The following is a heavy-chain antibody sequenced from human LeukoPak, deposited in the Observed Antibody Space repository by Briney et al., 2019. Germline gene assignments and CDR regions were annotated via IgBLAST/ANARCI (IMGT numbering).Heavy chain of an antibody. Sequence: PGGSLRLSCVASGFTVSSNYMSWVRQAPGKGLEWVSIIYSGGSTYYADSVKGRFTISRDNAKNTLYLQMNSLRAEDTAVYYCARGRNVFVSGGQGTLVTVSS. D-gene: IGHD3-10*02. V-gene: IGHV3-66*01. J-gene: IGHJ4*02. CDR2: IYSGGST. CDR3: ARGRNVFVS. CDR1: GFTVSSNY.